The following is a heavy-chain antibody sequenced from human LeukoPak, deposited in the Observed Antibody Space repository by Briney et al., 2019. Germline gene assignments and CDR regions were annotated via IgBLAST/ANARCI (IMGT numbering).Heavy chain of an antibody. J-gene: IGHJ5*02. CDR1: GGSISSYY. CDR3: ARVVAAAGINWFDP. V-gene: IGHV4-59*01. CDR2: IYYSGST. D-gene: IGHD6-13*01. Sequence: SETLSLTCTVSGGSISSYYWSWIRQPPGKGLEWIGYIYYSGSTNYNPSLKSRVTISVDTSKNQFPLKLSSVTAADTAVYYCARVVAAAGINWFDPWGQGTLVTVSS.